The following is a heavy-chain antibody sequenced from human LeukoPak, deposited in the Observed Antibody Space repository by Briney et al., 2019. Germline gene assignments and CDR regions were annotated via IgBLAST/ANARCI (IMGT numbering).Heavy chain of an antibody. D-gene: IGHD3-10*01. J-gene: IGHJ4*02. V-gene: IGHV4-39*01. Sequence: SETLSLTCTVSGGSISSYYWGWIRQPPGKGLEWIGSIYYSGSTYYNPSLKSRVTISVDTSKNQFSLKLSSVTAADTAVYYCARHEYSGRQFDYWGQGTLVTVSS. CDR2: IYYSGST. CDR3: ARHEYSGRQFDY. CDR1: GGSISSYY.